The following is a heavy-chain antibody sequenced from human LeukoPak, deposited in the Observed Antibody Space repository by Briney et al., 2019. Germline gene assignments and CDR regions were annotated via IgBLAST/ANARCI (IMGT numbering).Heavy chain of an antibody. J-gene: IGHJ4*02. CDR1: GFTVSSNY. V-gene: IGHV3-66*01. D-gene: IGHD1-14*01. CDR2: IYGSTSA. Sequence: GGSLRLSCAASGFTVSSNYINWVRQAPGKGLEWVSLIYGSTSADYADSVKGRFTISRDTSMNTVYLQMNSLRAEDTAVYYCARDLSRRPEGGWVDYWGQGTLVTVSS. CDR3: ARDLSRRPEGGWVDY.